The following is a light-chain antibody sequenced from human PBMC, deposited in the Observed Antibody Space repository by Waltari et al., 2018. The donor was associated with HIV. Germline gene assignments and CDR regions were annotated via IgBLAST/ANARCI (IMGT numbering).Light chain of an antibody. CDR2: EVS. CDR1: SRDVGGYNY. J-gene: IGLJ3*02. CDR3: SSYTSRNTLV. V-gene: IGLV2-14*01. Sequence: QSALTQPASVSGSPGQSLTISCTGTSRDVGGYNYLSWYQQYPGKVPKLMIYEVSNRPSGVSNRFSASKSGNTASLTISGLQAEDEAEYYCSSYTSRNTLVFGGGTKLTVL.